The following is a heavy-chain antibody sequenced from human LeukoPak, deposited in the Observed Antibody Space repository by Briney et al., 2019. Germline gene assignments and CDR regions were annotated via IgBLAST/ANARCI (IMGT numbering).Heavy chain of an antibody. J-gene: IGHJ4*02. V-gene: IGHV3-23*01. CDR1: GFTFSDYG. D-gene: IGHD3-10*01. CDR2: IGGRGGST. Sequence: GGSLRLSCAASGFTFSDYGMSWVRQAPEKGLEWVSTIGGRGGSTYYADSVKGRFTISRDNSKNTLYLQMNSLRVEDTAVYYCAKVAKYYYGSETYYFFEHWGQGTPVTASS. CDR3: AKVAKYYYGSETYYFFEH.